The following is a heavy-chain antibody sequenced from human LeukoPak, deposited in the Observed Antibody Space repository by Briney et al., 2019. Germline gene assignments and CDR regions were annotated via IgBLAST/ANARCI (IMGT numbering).Heavy chain of an antibody. CDR1: GGSFSGYY. CDR3: ARRDSSGWYPKIYYYYMDV. Sequence: SETLSLTCAVYGGSFSGYYWSWIRQPPGKGLEWIGEINHSGSTKYNPSLKSRVTISVDTSKNQFSLKLSSVTAADTAVYYCARRDSSGWYPKIYYYYMDVWGKGTTVTISS. V-gene: IGHV4-34*01. D-gene: IGHD6-19*01. J-gene: IGHJ6*03. CDR2: INHSGST.